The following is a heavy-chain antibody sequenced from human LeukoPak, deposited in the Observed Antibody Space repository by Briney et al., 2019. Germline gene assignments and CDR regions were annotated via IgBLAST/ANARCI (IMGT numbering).Heavy chain of an antibody. CDR3: AHDSGCYGSVWFDP. D-gene: IGHD6-19*01. CDR1: GYTFTGYY. J-gene: IGHJ5*02. CDR2: INPNSGGT. V-gene: IGHV1-2*02. Sequence: GASVKVSCKASGYTFTGYYMHWVRQAPGQGVEWMGWINPNSGGTNYAQKFQGRVTMTRDTSISTAYMELSRLRSDDTAVYYCAHDSGCYGSVWFDPWGQGTLVTVSS.